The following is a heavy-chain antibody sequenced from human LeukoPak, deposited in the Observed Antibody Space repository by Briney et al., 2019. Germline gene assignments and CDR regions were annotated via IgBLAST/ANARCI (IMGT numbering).Heavy chain of an antibody. CDR3: ARGGGYCSGGSCYFWY. J-gene: IGHJ4*02. CDR1: GGSISSGSYY. Sequence: SETLSLTCTVSGGSISSGSYYWSWIRQPAGKGLEWIGRIYTSGSTNYNPSLKSRVTISVDTSKNQFSLKLSSVTAADTAVYYCARGGGYCSGGSCYFWYWGQGTLVTVSS. D-gene: IGHD2-15*01. CDR2: IYTSGST. V-gene: IGHV4-61*02.